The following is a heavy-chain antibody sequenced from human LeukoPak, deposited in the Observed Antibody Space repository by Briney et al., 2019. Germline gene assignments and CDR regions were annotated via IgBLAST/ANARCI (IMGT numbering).Heavy chain of an antibody. Sequence: SQTLSLTCTVSGGSISNLDYYWTWIRQPAGKRLEWIGYIYYSGSTNYNPSLKSRVTISVDTSKNQFSLKLSSVTAADTAVYYCARVERITRGWFDPWGQGTLVTVSS. J-gene: IGHJ5*02. D-gene: IGHD3-10*01. CDR1: GGSISNLDYY. CDR3: ARVERITRGWFDP. V-gene: IGHV4-61*10. CDR2: IYYSGST.